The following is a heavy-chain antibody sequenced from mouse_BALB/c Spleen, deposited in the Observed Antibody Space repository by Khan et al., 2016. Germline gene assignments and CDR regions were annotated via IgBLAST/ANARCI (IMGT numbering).Heavy chain of an antibody. V-gene: IGHV6-6*01. CDR3: TKSLLRLYYYALVY. D-gene: IGHD1-2*01. CDR1: GFTFSDAW. Sequence: EVKLEESGGGLVQPGGSMKLSCAASGFTFSDAWMDWVRQSPEKGLEWVANIRSKANNHVTYYAESVKGRFTISRADSKSKIDMQMNSLRAEDTGIYYCTKSLLRLYYYALVYWGQATSVTISS. J-gene: IGHJ4*01. CDR2: IRSKANNHVT.